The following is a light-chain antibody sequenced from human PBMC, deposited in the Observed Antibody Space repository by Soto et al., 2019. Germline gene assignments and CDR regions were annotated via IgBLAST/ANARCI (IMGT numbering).Light chain of an antibody. V-gene: IGKV1-5*01. J-gene: IGKJ2*01. CDR3: QQYNTYSYT. CDR2: DAS. Sequence: DIQMTQSPSTLSTSVGDRVTITCRVSQSISGWLAWYQQKPGKAPKLLIYDASTLESGVPSRFSGSGSGTEFTLSISSLQPDDFATYYCQQYNTYSYTFGQGTKVEIK. CDR1: QSISGW.